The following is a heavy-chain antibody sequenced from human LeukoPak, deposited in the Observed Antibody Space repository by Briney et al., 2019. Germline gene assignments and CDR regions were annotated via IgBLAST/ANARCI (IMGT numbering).Heavy chain of an antibody. J-gene: IGHJ3*02. CDR3: ARDQDDAFDI. CDR1: GGSISSYY. CDR2: IYYSGST. V-gene: IGHV4-59*01. Sequence: LETLSLTCTVSGGSISSYYWSWIRQPPGKGLEWIGYIYYSGSTNYNPSLKSRVTISVDTSKNQFSLKLSSVTAADTAVYYCARDQDDAFDIWGQGTMVTVSS.